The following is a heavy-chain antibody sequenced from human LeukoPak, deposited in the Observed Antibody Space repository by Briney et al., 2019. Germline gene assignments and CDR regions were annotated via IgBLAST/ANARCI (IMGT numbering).Heavy chain of an antibody. D-gene: IGHD3-22*01. CDR3: ARPHYDSSGYYYEEGAFDT. V-gene: IGHV3-7*01. CDR1: GFTFSSYW. J-gene: IGHJ3*02. CDR2: IKQDGSEK. Sequence: PGGSLRLSCAASGFTFSSYWMSWVRQAPGKGLEWVANIKQDGSEKYYVDSVKGRFTISRDNAKNSLYLQMNSLRAEDTAVYYCARPHYDSSGYYYEEGAFDTWGQGTMVTVSS.